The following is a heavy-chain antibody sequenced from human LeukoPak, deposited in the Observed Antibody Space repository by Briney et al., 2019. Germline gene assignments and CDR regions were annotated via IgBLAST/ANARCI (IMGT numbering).Heavy chain of an antibody. CDR1: GFTFSNHW. J-gene: IGHJ4*02. V-gene: IGHV3-7*01. D-gene: IGHD3-22*01. CDR3: ARAPYFESSGPL. CDR2: IRQDGAEK. Sequence: GGSLRPSCAASGFTFSNHWMSWVRQAPGKGLEWVANIRQDGAEKYYVDSVKGRFTISRDNAKNSVYLEMNSLRVEDTAVYFCARAPYFESSGPLWGQGTLVTVSS.